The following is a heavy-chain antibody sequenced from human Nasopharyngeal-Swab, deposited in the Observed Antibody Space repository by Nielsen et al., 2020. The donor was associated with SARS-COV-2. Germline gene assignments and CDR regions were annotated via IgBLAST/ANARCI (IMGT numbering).Heavy chain of an antibody. V-gene: IGHV4-30-4*01. Sequence: SETLSLTCTVSDDSISNGDYYWAWIRQPPGKGLEWIGYISYTGTTDYNPSLESRVTIEVDTSKNQFALKLTSVTSVDTAVYFCARALRDIYVIWGQGTLVTVSS. D-gene: IGHD2-15*01. CDR3: ARALRDIYVI. CDR2: ISYTGTT. CDR1: DDSISNGDYY. J-gene: IGHJ1*01.